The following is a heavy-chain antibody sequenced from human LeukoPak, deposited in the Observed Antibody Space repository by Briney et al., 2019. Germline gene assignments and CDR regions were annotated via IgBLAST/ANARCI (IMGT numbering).Heavy chain of an antibody. J-gene: IGHJ4*02. V-gene: IGHV3-21*01. CDR3: ARGALGEIDY. CDR2: ISSSSSYI. D-gene: IGHD3-10*01. Sequence: LECVSSISSSSSYIYYADSVKGRFTISRDNAKNSLYLQMNSLRAEDTAVYYCARGALGEIDYWGQGTLVTVSS.